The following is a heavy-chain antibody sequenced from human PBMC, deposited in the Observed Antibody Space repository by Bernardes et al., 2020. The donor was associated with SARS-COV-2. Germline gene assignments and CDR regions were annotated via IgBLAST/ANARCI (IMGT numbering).Heavy chain of an antibody. Sequence: ASVKVSCKASGYTFTSYGISWVRQAPGQGLEWMGWISAYNGNTNYAQKLQGRVTMTTDTSTSTAYIELRSLRSDDTAVYYCAREIRSGWDYDFWSGYYTGPHYYYGMDVWGQGTTVTVSS. V-gene: IGHV1-18*01. J-gene: IGHJ6*02. CDR3: AREIRSGWDYDFWSGYYTGPHYYYGMDV. CDR1: GYTFTSYG. D-gene: IGHD3-3*01. CDR2: ISAYNGNT.